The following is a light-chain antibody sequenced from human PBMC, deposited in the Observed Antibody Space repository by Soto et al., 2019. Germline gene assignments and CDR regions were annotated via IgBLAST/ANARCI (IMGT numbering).Light chain of an antibody. CDR2: SAS. Sequence: DFQMTQSPSSVSASVGDRVTITCRASQGITSWLAWYQQKPGKAPKLLIYSASNLQSGVPSRFSGSGSGTDFTLTISGLQPADFATYYCQQTTTFPLTFGGGTKVEIK. CDR1: QGITSW. J-gene: IGKJ4*01. V-gene: IGKV1-12*01. CDR3: QQTTTFPLT.